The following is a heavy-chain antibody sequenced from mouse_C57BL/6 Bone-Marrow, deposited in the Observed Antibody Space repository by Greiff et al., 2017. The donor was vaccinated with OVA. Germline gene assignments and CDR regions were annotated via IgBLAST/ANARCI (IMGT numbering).Heavy chain of an antibody. CDR2: IYPRSGNT. V-gene: IGHV1-81*01. Sequence: QVQLQQSGAELARPGASVKLSCKASGYTFTSYGISWVKQRTGQGLEWIGEIYPRSGNTYYNEKFKGKATLTADKSSSTAYMELRSLTSEDSAVYFCARRGTTVAYWYFDVWGTGTTVTVSS. CDR3: ARRGTTVAYWYFDV. J-gene: IGHJ1*03. CDR1: GYTFTSYG. D-gene: IGHD1-1*01.